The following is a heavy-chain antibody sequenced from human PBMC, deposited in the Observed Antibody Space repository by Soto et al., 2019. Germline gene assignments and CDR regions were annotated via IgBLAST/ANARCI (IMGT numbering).Heavy chain of an antibody. CDR2: INHSGST. D-gene: IGHD3-10*01. V-gene: IGHV4-34*01. J-gene: IGHJ6*02. CDR1: GGSFSGYY. CDR3: ARAVWFGELYPVYYYYYGMDV. Sequence: SETLSLTCAVYGGSFSGYYWSWIRQPPGKGLEWIGEINHSGSTNYNPSLKSRVTISVDTSKNQFSLKLSSVTAADTAVYYCARAVWFGELYPVYYYYYGMDVWGQGTTVT.